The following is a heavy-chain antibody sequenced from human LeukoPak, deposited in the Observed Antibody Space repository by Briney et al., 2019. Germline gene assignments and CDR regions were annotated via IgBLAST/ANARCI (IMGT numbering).Heavy chain of an antibody. CDR2: IYYSGST. V-gene: IGHV4-59*01. CDR1: GGSISSYY. J-gene: IGHJ5*02. CDR3: ARGSYGSGSSNWFDP. Sequence: SETLSLTCTVSGGSISSYYWSWIRQPPGKGLEWIGYIYYSGSTNYNPSLKSRATISVDTSKNQFSLKLSSVTAADTAVYYCARGSYGSGSSNWFDPWGQGTLVTVSS. D-gene: IGHD3-10*01.